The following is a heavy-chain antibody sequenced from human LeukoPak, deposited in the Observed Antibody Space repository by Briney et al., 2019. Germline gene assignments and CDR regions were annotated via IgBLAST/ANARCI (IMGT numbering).Heavy chain of an antibody. CDR3: AKDQDYYDSSGLTDIDY. CDR1: GFTFSSYG. Sequence: PGGSLRLTCAASGFTFSSYGMHWVRQAPGKGLEWVAFIRYDGSNKYYADSVKGRFTISRDNSKNTLYLQMNSLRAEDTAVYYCAKDQDYYDSSGLTDIDYWGQGTLDTVSS. V-gene: IGHV3-30*02. J-gene: IGHJ4*02. D-gene: IGHD3-22*01. CDR2: IRYDGSNK.